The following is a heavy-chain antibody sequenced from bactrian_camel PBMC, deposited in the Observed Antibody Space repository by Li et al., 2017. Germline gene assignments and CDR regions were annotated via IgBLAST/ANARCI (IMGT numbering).Heavy chain of an antibody. V-gene: IGHV3S53*01. J-gene: IGHJ6*01. CDR3: AARGPYCYTKLSVADFTY. CDR2: IDRDGRA. CDR1: GYTSTTSC. Sequence: VQLVESGGGSVQAGESRRLSCVTSGYTSTTSCVAWVRQAPGKQREGVVSIDRDGRATYADSVKGRFTISRDNAKNTVYLRMNSLKPEDTAMFYCAARGPYCYTKLSVADFTYWGQGTQVTVS. D-gene: IGHD2*01.